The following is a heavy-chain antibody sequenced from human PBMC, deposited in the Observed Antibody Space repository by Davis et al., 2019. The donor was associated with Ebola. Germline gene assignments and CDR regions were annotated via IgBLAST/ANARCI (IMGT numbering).Heavy chain of an antibody. D-gene: IGHD4-17*01. J-gene: IGHJ4*02. V-gene: IGHV3-23*01. CDR2: ISGSGGST. CDR3: ARADLNDYGDFSFDY. Sequence: GGSLRLSCAASGFTFSSYAMSWVRQAPGKGLEWASAISGSGGSTYYADSVKGRFTISRDNAKNSLYLQMNSLRAEDTAVYYCARADLNDYGDFSFDYWGQGTLVTVSS. CDR1: GFTFSSYA.